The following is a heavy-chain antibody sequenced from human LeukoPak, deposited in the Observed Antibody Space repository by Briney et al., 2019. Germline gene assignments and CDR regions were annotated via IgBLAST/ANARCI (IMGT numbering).Heavy chain of an antibody. J-gene: IGHJ4*02. CDR3: ARETPTDWCTDY. D-gene: IGHD2-21*01. CDR1: GFTFSSYA. V-gene: IGHV3-30-3*01. Sequence: GGSLRLSCAASGFTFSSYAMHWVRQAPGEGLEWVAVISYDGSNKYYADSVKGRFTISRDNSKNTLYLQMNSLRAEDTAVYYCARETPTDWCTDYWGQGTLVTVSS. CDR2: ISYDGSNK.